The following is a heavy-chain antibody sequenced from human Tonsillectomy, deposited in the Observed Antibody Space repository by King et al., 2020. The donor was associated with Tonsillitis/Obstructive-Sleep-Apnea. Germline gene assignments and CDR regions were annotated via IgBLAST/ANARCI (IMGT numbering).Heavy chain of an antibody. Sequence: VQLVESGGGLVKPGRSLSLSCTTAGFTFGDYGMSWFRQAPGKGLEWVGFIRSKTYGVTTDYAASVRGRFTISRDDSKSIAYLQMNSLKTEDTAVYYCTSTLFEKGDYYYYMDVWGKGTAVTVSS. J-gene: IGHJ6*03. CDR2: IRSKTYGVTT. CDR3: TSTLFEKGDYYYYMDV. D-gene: IGHD3-3*01. V-gene: IGHV3-49*05. CDR1: GFTFGDYG.